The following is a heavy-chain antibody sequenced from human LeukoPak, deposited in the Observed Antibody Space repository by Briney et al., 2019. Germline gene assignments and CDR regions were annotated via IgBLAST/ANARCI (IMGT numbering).Heavy chain of an antibody. V-gene: IGHV3-30*02. CDR1: GFTFNDAW. Sequence: GGSLRLSCAASGFTFNDAWMHWVRQAPGKGLEWVAFIRYDGSNKYYADSVKGRFTISRDNSKNTLYLQMNSLRAEDTAVYYCAKADCSSTSCPRAEFDYWGQGTLVTVSS. D-gene: IGHD2-2*01. J-gene: IGHJ4*02. CDR3: AKADCSSTSCPRAEFDY. CDR2: IRYDGSNK.